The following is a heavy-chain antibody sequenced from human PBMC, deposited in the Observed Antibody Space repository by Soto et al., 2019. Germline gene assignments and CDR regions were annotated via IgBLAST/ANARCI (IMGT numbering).Heavy chain of an antibody. D-gene: IGHD5-12*01. CDR1: RFSFSTW. CDR3: TRGASGYGNFDY. Sequence: EVQLVESGGGVVQPGGSLRLSCAASRFSFSTWMHWVRQAPGKGLEWLSRINSDGSSISYADSVKGRFTVSRDNAKNTLYLQINSLTAEDTAVYYCTRGASGYGNFDYWGQGVLLTVSS. CDR2: INSDGSSI. V-gene: IGHV3-74*01. J-gene: IGHJ4*02.